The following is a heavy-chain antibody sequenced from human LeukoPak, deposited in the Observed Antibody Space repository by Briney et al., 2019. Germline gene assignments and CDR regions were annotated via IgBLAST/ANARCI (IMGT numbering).Heavy chain of an antibody. CDR1: GYTFTGYY. CDR2: INPNSGGT. D-gene: IGHD3-22*01. V-gene: IGHV1-2*02. J-gene: IGHJ4*02. CDR3: ARDATRSGDYSDSSGYYSDY. Sequence: GASVKVSCKASGYTFTGYYMHWVRQAPGQGLEWMGWINPNSGGTNYAQKFQGRVTMTRDTSISTAYMELSRLRSDDTAVYYCARDATRSGDYSDSSGYYSDYWGQGTLVTVSS.